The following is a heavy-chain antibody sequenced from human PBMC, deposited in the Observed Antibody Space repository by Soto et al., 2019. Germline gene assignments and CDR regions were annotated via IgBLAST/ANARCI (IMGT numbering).Heavy chain of an antibody. D-gene: IGHD1-26*01. Sequence: PSETLSLTCAVSGGSISSGSYSWSWIRQPPGKGLEWIGYIYHSGSTYYNPSLKSRVTISVDRSKNQFSLKLSSVTAADTAVYYCARRYGSAIDYWGQGTLVTVSS. J-gene: IGHJ4*02. CDR2: IYHSGST. CDR3: ARRYGSAIDY. CDR1: GGSISSGSYS. V-gene: IGHV4-30-2*01.